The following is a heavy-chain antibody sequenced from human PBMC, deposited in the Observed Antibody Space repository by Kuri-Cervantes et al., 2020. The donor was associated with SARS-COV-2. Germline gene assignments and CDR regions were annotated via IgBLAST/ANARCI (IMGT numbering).Heavy chain of an antibody. J-gene: IGHJ6*02. CDR2: IDWDDDK. CDR3: ARMKGYYYYYGMDV. Sequence: LRLSCTVSGGSISSGDYYWSWIRQPPGKALEWLALIDWDDDKYYSTSLKTRLTISKDTSKNQVVLTMTNMDPVDTATYYCARMKGYYYYYGMDVWGQGTTVTVSS. CDR1: GGSISSGDYY. V-gene: IGHV2-70*01.